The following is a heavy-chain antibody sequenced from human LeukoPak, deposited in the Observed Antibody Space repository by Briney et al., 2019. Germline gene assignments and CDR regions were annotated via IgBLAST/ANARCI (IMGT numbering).Heavy chain of an antibody. V-gene: IGHV4-38-2*02. D-gene: IGHD6-6*01. CDR1: GYSISSVYY. CDR3: ARDSGYSSSKRFDY. J-gene: IGHJ4*02. Sequence: PSETLSLTCTVSGYSISSVYYWGWIRQPPGKGLEWIGSIYHSGSTYYNPTLKSRVTTSVDTSKNQFSLKLSSATAADTAVYYCARDSGYSSSKRFDYWGQGTLVTVSS. CDR2: IYHSGST.